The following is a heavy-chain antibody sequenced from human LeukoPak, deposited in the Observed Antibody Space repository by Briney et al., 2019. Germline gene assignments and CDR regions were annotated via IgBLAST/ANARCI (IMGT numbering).Heavy chain of an antibody. D-gene: IGHD6-13*01. CDR1: GFTFSSYC. CDR2: MSYDGSTK. Sequence: AGSLTLSCAASGFTFSSYCMHWIRQAPGKGLEWLAVMSYDGSTKYYADSVTRRFIISRDNSKNTLYLQLSSLRAEDTAAYYCAKVIAVAPNGMDVWGQGTTVTVSS. V-gene: IGHV3-30*18. J-gene: IGHJ6*02. CDR3: AKVIAVAPNGMDV.